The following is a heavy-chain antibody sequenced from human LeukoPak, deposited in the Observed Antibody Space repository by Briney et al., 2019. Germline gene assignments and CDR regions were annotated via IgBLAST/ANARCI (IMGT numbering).Heavy chain of an antibody. V-gene: IGHV3-30*02. CDR1: GVTFSSYD. Sequence: GGSLRLSCAASGVTFSSYDMHWVRQPPGKGLEWVAFIRCDGSNKHYADSVKGRFTISRDNSKNTLYLQMNSLRAEDTAVYLCANLGMGIDYWGQGTLVTVST. CDR2: IRCDGSNK. J-gene: IGHJ4*02. CDR3: ANLGMGIDY. D-gene: IGHD7-27*01.